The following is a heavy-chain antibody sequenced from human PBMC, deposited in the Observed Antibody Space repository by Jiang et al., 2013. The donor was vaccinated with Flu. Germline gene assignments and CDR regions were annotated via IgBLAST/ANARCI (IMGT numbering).Heavy chain of an antibody. D-gene: IGHD3-3*01. CDR2: IDWNGNK. V-gene: IGHV2-70*12. J-gene: IGHJ4*02. Sequence: VKPTQTLTLTCTFSGFSLSTSGMCVSWIRQSPGKALEWLALIDWNGNKYSSASLKTRLTISKDTSKNQVVLTMTNMDPVDTATYYCAHTVIIGGYYFDYWGQGTLVTVSS. CDR3: AHTVIIGGYYFDY. CDR1: GFSLSTSGMC.